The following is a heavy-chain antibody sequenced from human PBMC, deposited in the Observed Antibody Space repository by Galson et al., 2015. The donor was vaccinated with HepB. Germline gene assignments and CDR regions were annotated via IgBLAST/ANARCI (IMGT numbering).Heavy chain of an antibody. CDR3: ARGAHYDSTGYYYAY. Sequence: SVKVSCKASGGTFSNYAISWVRQAPGQGLEWMGGIIPIFGTANYAQKSQGRVTITADESTRTAYMEVSSLRSEDTAVYYCARGAHYDSTGYYYAYWGQGTLVTVSS. D-gene: IGHD3-22*01. V-gene: IGHV1-69*13. CDR2: IIPIFGTA. CDR1: GGTFSNYA. J-gene: IGHJ4*02.